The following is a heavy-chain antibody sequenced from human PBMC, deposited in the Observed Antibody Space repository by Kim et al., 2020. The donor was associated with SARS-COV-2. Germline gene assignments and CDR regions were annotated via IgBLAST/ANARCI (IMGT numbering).Heavy chain of an antibody. CDR1: GGSFSGYY. CDR3: ARGCHTRIVVVIKPYYYYG. D-gene: IGHD3-22*01. CDR2: INHSGST. J-gene: IGHJ6*01. Sequence: SETLSLTCAVYGGSFSGYYCSWIRQPPGTGLELIGEINHSGSTNYNPSLKRRVTITVDTAKTQFYLNLSSVTAADTAVYECARGCHTRIVVVIKPYYYYG. V-gene: IGHV4-34*01.